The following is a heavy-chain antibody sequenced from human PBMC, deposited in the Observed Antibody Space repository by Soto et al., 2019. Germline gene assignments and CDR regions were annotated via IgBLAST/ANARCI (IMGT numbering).Heavy chain of an antibody. CDR1: GGSITNGMDY. J-gene: IGHJ4*02. D-gene: IGHD6-25*01. CDR2: IYFNGNT. CDR3: ARDHQYGSDWAFDY. Sequence: SETLSLTCSVSGGSITNGMDYWSWIRQHPGKGLEWIGYIYFNGNTYYHPSLRSRVIMSLDMSKNQFSLNMSSVTAADTAVYNCARDHQYGSDWAFDYWGQGALVTVSS. V-gene: IGHV4-31*03.